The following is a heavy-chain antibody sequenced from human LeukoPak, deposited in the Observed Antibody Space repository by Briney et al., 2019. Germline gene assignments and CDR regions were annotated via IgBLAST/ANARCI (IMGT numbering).Heavy chain of an antibody. J-gene: IGHJ5*02. V-gene: IGHV4-4*09. CDR1: GGSISSYY. D-gene: IGHD3-10*01. CDR3: ARHGSARSPLGP. CDR2: IYATGST. Sequence: SETLSLTCTVSGGSISSYYWSWIRQPPGKGLEWIGYIYATGSTNYNPSLKSRVTISVDTSKNQFFLNLRSVTAADTAVYYCARHGSARSPLGPWGQGTLVTVSS.